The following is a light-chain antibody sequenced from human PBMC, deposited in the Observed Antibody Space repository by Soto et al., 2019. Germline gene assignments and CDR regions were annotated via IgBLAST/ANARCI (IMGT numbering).Light chain of an antibody. V-gene: IGKV3-15*01. Sequence: EIVMTQSPATLSVSPGKRATLSCRASQSVSSNLAWYQQKPGQAPRLLIYGASTRATGIPARFSGSGSGTEFTLTISSLPSEDFAVYYCQQYNNWPPWTFGQGTKVEIK. CDR1: QSVSSN. CDR3: QQYNNWPPWT. J-gene: IGKJ1*01. CDR2: GAS.